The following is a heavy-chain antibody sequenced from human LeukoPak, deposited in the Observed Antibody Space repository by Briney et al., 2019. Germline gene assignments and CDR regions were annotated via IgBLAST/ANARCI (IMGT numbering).Heavy chain of an antibody. CDR3: ARPRYGSGSLDS. Sequence: PSETLSLTCAVYGGSFSGHYWTWIRQPPGMGLEWIGEINHSGSTTYSPSLNTRVTISVDTSKNQISLKLSSVTAADTAVYYCARPRYGSGSLDSWGQGTLVTVSS. CDR1: GGSFSGHY. V-gene: IGHV4-34*01. J-gene: IGHJ4*02. CDR2: INHSGST. D-gene: IGHD3-10*01.